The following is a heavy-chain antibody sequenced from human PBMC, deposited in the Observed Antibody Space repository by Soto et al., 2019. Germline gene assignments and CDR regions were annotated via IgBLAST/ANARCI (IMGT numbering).Heavy chain of an antibody. CDR1: GYTFTAYY. CDR2: INPNSGGT. Sequence: GASVKVSCQASGYTFTAYYMHWVRQAPGQGLEWMGWINPNSGGTNYAQKFQGRVTMTGDTSIDTAYMELSRLRSDDTAVYYCARRYCSGGGCFNVGYWGQGTQVTVSS. V-gene: IGHV1-2*02. J-gene: IGHJ4*02. D-gene: IGHD2-15*01. CDR3: ARRYCSGGGCFNVGY.